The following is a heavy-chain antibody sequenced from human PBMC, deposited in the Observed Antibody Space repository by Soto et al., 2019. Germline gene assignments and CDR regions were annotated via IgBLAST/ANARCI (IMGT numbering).Heavy chain of an antibody. V-gene: IGHV3-73*01. CDR1: GLIFSDSA. D-gene: IGHD3-10*01. CDR2: IGSKGQNYAT. CDR3: AREGTRGGFLNWFDP. Sequence: GGSLGLSCSASGLIFSDSAMHWVRQASGKGLEWVGRIGSKGQNYATTYAASVKGRFIISTDESKNSLYLQMNSLRDEDTAVYYCAREGTRGGFLNWFDPWGQGTLVTVSS. J-gene: IGHJ5*02.